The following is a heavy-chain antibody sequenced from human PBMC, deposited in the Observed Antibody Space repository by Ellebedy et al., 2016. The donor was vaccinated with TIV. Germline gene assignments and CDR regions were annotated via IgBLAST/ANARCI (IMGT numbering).Heavy chain of an antibody. J-gene: IGHJ4*03. Sequence: GESLKISCAASGFTFDDYAMHWVRQAPGKGLEWVANIKQDGSEKWYVDSVKGRFTISRDNAKNSLYLQMSSLRAEDTAVYYCARDQGWAYPGSTRFDYWGQGTLVTVSS. D-gene: IGHD3-10*01. CDR3: ARDQGWAYPGSTRFDY. CDR2: IKQDGSEK. V-gene: IGHV3-7*01. CDR1: GFTFDDYA.